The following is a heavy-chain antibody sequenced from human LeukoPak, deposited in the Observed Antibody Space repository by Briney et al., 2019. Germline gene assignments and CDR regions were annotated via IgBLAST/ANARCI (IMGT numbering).Heavy chain of an antibody. CDR3: ARGCDNGDYCFDY. Sequence: PGGSLRLSCTVSGLPFRVHFMTWIRQARGRGLGWGSYISSSGTPIYYADSVKGRFTISRDNANNAMYLQMNSLRGEDTAVYYCARGCDNGDYCFDYWGQGSLVTVSS. CDR1: GLPFRVHF. D-gene: IGHD4-17*01. V-gene: IGHV3-11*04. J-gene: IGHJ4*02. CDR2: ISSSGTPI.